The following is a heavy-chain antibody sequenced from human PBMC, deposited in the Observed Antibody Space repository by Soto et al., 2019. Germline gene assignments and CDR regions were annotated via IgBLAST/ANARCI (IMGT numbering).Heavy chain of an antibody. CDR3: ARGLSVSNTFYYYYAMDV. Sequence: PSETLSLTCTVSGGSISSYYWSWIRQPPGKGLEWIGEIKHSGSTNYNSSLKSRVTISVDTSKNQFSLKLSSVTAADTAVYYCARGLSVSNTFYYYYAMDVWGQGTTVTVSS. V-gene: IGHV4-34*01. CDR1: GGSISSYY. J-gene: IGHJ6*01. CDR2: IKHSGST. D-gene: IGHD2-2*01.